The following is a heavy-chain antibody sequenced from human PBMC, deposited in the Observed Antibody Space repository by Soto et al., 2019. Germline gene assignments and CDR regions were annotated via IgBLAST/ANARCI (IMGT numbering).Heavy chain of an antibody. J-gene: IGHJ6*02. CDR1: GYTFTSYY. CDR3: AKDRLRFLEWLPYGMDV. CDR2: INPSGGST. V-gene: IGHV1-46*01. D-gene: IGHD3-3*01. Sequence: ASVKVSCKASGYTFTSYYMHWVRQAPGQGFEWMGIINPSGGSTSYAQKFQGRVTMTRDTSTSTVYMELSSLRSEDTAVYYCAKDRLRFLEWLPYGMDVWGQGTTVTVSS.